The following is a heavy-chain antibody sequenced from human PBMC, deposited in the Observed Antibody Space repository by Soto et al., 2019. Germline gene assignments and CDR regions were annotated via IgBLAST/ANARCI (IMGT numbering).Heavy chain of an antibody. Sequence: WESLKMRWKGSRYSFTSYWISWVRQMAGKGLELMGRIDRSWSYSNYSPSFQGHVTISADRSISTAYLQWSSRKASDTAMYYCARHYKAAHYGMAVWGQGTTVTVS. CDR3: ARHYKAAHYGMAV. D-gene: IGHD4-4*01. CDR1: RYSFTSYW. V-gene: IGHV5-10-1*01. CDR2: IDRSWSYS. J-gene: IGHJ6*02.